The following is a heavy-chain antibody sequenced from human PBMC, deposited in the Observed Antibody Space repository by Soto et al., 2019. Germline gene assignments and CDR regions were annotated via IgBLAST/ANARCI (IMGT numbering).Heavy chain of an antibody. CDR1: GFIFSSYT. Sequence: GGSRRLSCAASGFIFSSYTMHWVRQAPGKGLEGVGVITYDGSNQYYADSMKGRFTISRDNSMNMLYLQMNSLRPDDTAVYYCARAPSGSYTEFDYWGQGTMVTVSS. V-gene: IGHV3-30-3*01. CDR3: ARAPSGSYTEFDY. CDR2: ITYDGSNQ. J-gene: IGHJ4*02. D-gene: IGHD1-26*01.